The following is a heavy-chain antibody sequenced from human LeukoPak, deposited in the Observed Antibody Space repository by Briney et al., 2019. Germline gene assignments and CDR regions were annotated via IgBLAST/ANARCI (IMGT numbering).Heavy chain of an antibody. D-gene: IGHD6-19*01. J-gene: IGHJ6*02. V-gene: IGHV3-20*04. CDR1: GFPFDDYG. Sequence: GGSLRLSCAASGFPFDDYGMSWVRQAPGKGLEWVSGINWNGGSTGYVDSLKGRFTISRDNAKNSLYLQMNSLRAEDTALYYCARARLAVADTAYYYGMDVWGQGTTVTVSS. CDR3: ARARLAVADTAYYYGMDV. CDR2: INWNGGST.